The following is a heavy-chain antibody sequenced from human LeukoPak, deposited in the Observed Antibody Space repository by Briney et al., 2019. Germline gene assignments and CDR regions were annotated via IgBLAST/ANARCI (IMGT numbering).Heavy chain of an antibody. CDR1: GYTLTELS. V-gene: IGHV1-24*01. D-gene: IGHD1-26*01. J-gene: IGHJ3*02. CDR2: FDPEDGET. Sequence: WASVKVSCKVSGYTLTELSMHWVRQAPGRGLEWMGGFDPEDGETIYAQKLQGRVTMTEDTSTDTAYMELSSLRSEDTAVYYCAAEADSGSYSVDAFDIWGQGTMVTISS. CDR3: AAEADSGSYSVDAFDI.